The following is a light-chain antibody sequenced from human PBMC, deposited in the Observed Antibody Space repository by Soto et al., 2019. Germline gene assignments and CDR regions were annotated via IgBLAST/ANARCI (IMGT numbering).Light chain of an antibody. J-gene: IGLJ3*02. CDR3: ETGNRNNWM. V-gene: IGLV4-60*02. Sequence: QPVLTHSSSASASLGYWVKLTCSLSSGHSNYIIAWHQQQPEKDPRYLMKLQGSGPYNMGSRVPNPFSGSSYGADRYLTIYRLQFVDEAGDYCETGNRNNWMFGGGTMRTVL. CDR2: LQGSGPY. CDR1: SGHSNYI.